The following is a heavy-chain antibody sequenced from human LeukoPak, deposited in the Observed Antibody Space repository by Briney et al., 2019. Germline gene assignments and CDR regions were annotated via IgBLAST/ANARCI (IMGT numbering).Heavy chain of an antibody. CDR1: GLTFSSYA. CDR2: ISYDGSNK. D-gene: IGHD1-26*01. J-gene: IGHJ3*02. CDR3: ARGPGPIAGAKNPFDI. V-gene: IGHV3-30*01. Sequence: GGSLRLSCAASGLTFSSYAMRWVRQAPGKGLEWVAVISYDGSNKYYADSVKGRFTISGDKSKNTLYLQMNSLRPEDTAFYYCARGPGPIAGAKNPFDIWGQGTMVTVSS.